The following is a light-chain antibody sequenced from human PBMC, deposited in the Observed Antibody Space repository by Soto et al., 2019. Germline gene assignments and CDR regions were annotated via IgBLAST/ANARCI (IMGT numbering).Light chain of an antibody. J-gene: IGKJ5*01. V-gene: IGKV3-11*01. CDR3: QQRSNWPPT. CDR2: GIS. CDR1: QSVTSNY. Sequence: EVVMTQSPATLSVSPGEGATLSCSASQSVTSNYLAWYQQKPGKAPRLLIHGISNRATGIPARFSGSGSGTDFTLTISSLEPEDFAVYYCQQRSNWPPTFGQGTRLEIK.